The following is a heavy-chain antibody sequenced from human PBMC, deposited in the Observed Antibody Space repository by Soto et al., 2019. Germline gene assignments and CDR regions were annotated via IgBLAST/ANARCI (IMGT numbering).Heavy chain of an antibody. V-gene: IGHV4-61*01. J-gene: IGHJ4*02. CDR1: GGSVSSGTYY. Sequence: QLQLQESGPGLVKPSETLSLTCTVSGGSVSSGTYYWSWIRQPPGKGLEWIGYIYHTGSTNYNPSRKSRVTISVDTSKNQFSLKLSSVTAADTAVYYCTRSMGQLSPFDYWGQGTLVTVSS. CDR2: IYHTGST. CDR3: TRSMGQLSPFDY. D-gene: IGHD1-1*01.